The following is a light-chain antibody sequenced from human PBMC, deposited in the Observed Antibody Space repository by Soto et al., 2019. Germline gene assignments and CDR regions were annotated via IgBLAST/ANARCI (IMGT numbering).Light chain of an antibody. CDR1: SSDDGGYNY. CDR2: DVS. V-gene: IGLV2-14*01. J-gene: IGLJ2*01. CDR3: SSYTSSSTLVV. Sequence: QSVLTQPASVSGSPGQSITISCTGTSSDDGGYNYVSWYQQHPGKAPTLMIYDVSNRPSGVSNRFSGSKSGNTASLTISGLQAEDEADYYCSSYTSSSTLVVFGGGTKLTVL.